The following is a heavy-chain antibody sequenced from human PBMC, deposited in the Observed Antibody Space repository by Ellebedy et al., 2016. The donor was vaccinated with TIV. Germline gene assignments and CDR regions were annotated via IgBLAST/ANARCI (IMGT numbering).Heavy chain of an antibody. J-gene: IGHJ6*03. CDR3: ATTTHSYYYYMDV. D-gene: IGHD1-1*01. Sequence: SETLSLXCAVYGGSFSDYYWSWVRQPPGKGLEWMGDINHSGSTNYNPSLKSRVTISEDTSKNQFSLKLTSVTAADTAVYFCATTTHSYYYYMDVWGKGTTVTVSS. CDR2: INHSGST. CDR1: GGSFSDYY. V-gene: IGHV4-34*01.